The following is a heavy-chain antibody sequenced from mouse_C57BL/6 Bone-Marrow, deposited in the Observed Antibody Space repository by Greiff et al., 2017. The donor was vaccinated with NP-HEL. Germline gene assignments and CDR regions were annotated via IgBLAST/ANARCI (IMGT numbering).Heavy chain of an antibody. CDR2: INYDGSST. V-gene: IGHV5-16*01. CDR3: ARVGLRPY. J-gene: IGHJ2*01. CDR1: EFTFSDYY. Sequence: EVMLVESEGGLVQPGSSMKLSCTASEFTFSDYYMAWVRQVPEKGLEWVANINYDGSSTYYLDSLKSRFIISRDNAKNILYLQMSSLKSEDTATYYCARVGLRPYWGQGTTLTVSS. D-gene: IGHD2-4*01.